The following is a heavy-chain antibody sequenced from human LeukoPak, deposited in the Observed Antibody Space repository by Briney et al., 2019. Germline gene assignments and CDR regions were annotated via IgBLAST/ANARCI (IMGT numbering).Heavy chain of an antibody. CDR2: INPNSGGT. D-gene: IGHD3-22*01. CDR3: AREYYDSSGTVDY. CDR1: GYTFTGYY. V-gene: IGHV1-2*02. Sequence: ASMKVSCKASGYTFTGYYIHWVRQAPGQGLEWMGWINPNSGGTNYAQKFQGSVTMTRDTSISTTYMELSRLRSDDTAVYYCAREYYDSSGTVDYWGQGTLVTVSS. J-gene: IGHJ4*02.